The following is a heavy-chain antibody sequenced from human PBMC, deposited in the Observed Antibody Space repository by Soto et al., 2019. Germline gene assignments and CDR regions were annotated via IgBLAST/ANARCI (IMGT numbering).Heavy chain of an antibody. CDR2: ITGSGDST. D-gene: IGHD4-17*01. V-gene: IGHV3-23*01. Sequence: EVQLLESGGGLVQPGGSLRLSCAASGFTFTSYTMTWVRQAPGTGLEWVSSITGSGDSTYYSDSVKGRFTISRDNSKTTLYLLMTRLRAEDTAVYYCAAAVTSQYWGQGALVSVSS. J-gene: IGHJ4*02. CDR3: AAAVTSQY. CDR1: GFTFTSYT.